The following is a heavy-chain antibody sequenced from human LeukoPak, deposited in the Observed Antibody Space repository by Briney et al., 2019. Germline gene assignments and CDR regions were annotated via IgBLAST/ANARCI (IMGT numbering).Heavy chain of an antibody. D-gene: IGHD3-10*01. CDR1: GFSISSGYY. J-gene: IGHJ5*02. Sequence: PSETLSLTCSVSGFSISSGYYWGWIRQPPGKGLEWIGSIYHSGSTYYNPSLKSRVTISVDTSKNQFSLKLSSVTAADTAVYYCARDSGTTGEVKFDPWGQGTLVTVSS. CDR3: ARDSGTTGEVKFDP. CDR2: IYHSGST. V-gene: IGHV4-38-2*02.